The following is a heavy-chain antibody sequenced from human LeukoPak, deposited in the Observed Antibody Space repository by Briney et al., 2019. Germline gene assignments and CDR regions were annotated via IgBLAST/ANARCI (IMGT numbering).Heavy chain of an antibody. D-gene: IGHD4-11*01. CDR1: GGSVNSGTYY. Sequence: PETLSLTCTVSGGSVNSGTYYWNWIRQPPGKGLEWIGYIYYSGSTNYNPSLKSRVTISVDTSKNQFSLKLSSVTAADTAVYYCARDRVRGNSNPYFDYWGQGTLVTVSS. CDR3: ARDRVRGNSNPYFDY. J-gene: IGHJ4*02. V-gene: IGHV4-61*01. CDR2: IYYSGST.